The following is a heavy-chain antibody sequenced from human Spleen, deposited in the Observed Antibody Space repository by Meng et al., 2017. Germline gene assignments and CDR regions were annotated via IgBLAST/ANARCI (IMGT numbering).Heavy chain of an antibody. Sequence: VRLHESGPGLVKPSGTLSPPCAVSGGSISSSNWWSWVRQPPGKGLEWIGEIYHSGSTNYNPSLKSRVTISVDKSKNQFSLKLSSVTAADTAVYYCARDPHDYGGNVRFDYWGQGTLVTVSS. CDR1: GGSISSSNW. D-gene: IGHD4-23*01. J-gene: IGHJ4*02. CDR2: IYHSGST. CDR3: ARDPHDYGGNVRFDY. V-gene: IGHV4-4*02.